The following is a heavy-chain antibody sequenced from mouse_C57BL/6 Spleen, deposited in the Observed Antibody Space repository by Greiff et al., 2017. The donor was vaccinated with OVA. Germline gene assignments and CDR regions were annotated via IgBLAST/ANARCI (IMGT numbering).Heavy chain of an antibody. CDR2: INPSNGGT. J-gene: IGHJ2*01. Sequence: VQLQQPGTELVKPGASVKLSCKASGYTFTSYWMHWVKQRPGQGLEWIGNINPSNGGTNYNEKFKSKATLTVDKSSSTAYRQLSSLTSEDSAVYYGARWGRWLLEGNLDYWGQGTTLTVSS. V-gene: IGHV1-53*01. CDR3: ARWGRWLLEGNLDY. D-gene: IGHD2-3*01. CDR1: GYTFTSYW.